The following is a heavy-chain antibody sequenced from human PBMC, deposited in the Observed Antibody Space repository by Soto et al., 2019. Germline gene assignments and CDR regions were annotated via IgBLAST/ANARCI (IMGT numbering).Heavy chain of an antibody. D-gene: IGHD5-12*01. CDR2: ISSYNGDT. CDR3: AREGVAPYYYYGMDV. V-gene: IGHV1-18*01. Sequence: QVQLVQSGAEVKKPGASVKVSCKASGYTFTRSGISWVRQAPGQGPEWMGWISSYNGDTNYAQTFQGRATMTTATATSTAHMEMRSLRSADTAVYYCAREGVAPYYYYGMDVWGQGTPVTVSS. J-gene: IGHJ6*02. CDR1: GYTFTRSG.